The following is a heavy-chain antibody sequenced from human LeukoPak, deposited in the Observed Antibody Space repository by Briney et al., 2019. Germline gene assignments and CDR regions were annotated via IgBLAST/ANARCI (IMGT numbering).Heavy chain of an antibody. CDR2: IYSGGST. V-gene: IGHV3-66*04. J-gene: IGHJ3*02. CDR1: GFTVSINY. D-gene: IGHD4-17*01. Sequence: PGGSLRLSCAASGFTVSINYMSWVRQAPGKGLEWVSIIYSGGSTYYPDSVEARFTISRDNSKNTLYLQMNSLRAEDTAVYYCARQRVYGDFNDAFDIWGQGTMVTVSS. CDR3: ARQRVYGDFNDAFDI.